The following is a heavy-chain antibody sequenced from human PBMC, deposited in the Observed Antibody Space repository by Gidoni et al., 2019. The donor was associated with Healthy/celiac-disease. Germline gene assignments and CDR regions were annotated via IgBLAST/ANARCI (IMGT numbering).Heavy chain of an antibody. CDR3: ARGVGYYDSSGYYYFDY. Sequence: QVQLVQSGAEVKKPGASVKVYCKASGYTLTSSYMHWVRQAPGQGLEWMGIINPSGGSTSYAQKFQGRVTMTRDTSTSTVYMELSSLRSEDTAVYYCARGVGYYDSSGYYYFDYWGQGTLVTVSS. CDR2: INPSGGST. J-gene: IGHJ4*02. CDR1: GYTLTSSY. V-gene: IGHV1-46*03. D-gene: IGHD3-22*01.